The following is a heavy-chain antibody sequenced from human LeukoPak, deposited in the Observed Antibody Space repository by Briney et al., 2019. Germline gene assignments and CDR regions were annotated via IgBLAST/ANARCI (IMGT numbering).Heavy chain of an antibody. CDR2: HYSGST. V-gene: IGHV4-39*01. D-gene: IGHD3-16*01. Sequence: HYSGSTYYNPSLKSRVTISVDTSKNQFSLRLSSVTAADTAVYYCARQVTFGYAYAYYFDFWGQGALVTVSS. J-gene: IGHJ4*02. CDR3: ARQVTFGYAYAYYFDF.